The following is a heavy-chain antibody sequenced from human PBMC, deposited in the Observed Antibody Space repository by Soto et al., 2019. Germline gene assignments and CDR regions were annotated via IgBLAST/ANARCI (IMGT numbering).Heavy chain of an antibody. CDR2: INHSGST. CDR3: ARDKITGLFAY. CDR1: GGSFSGYY. Sequence: QVQLQQWGAGLLKPSETLSLTCAVYGGSFSGYYWTWIRQPPGTGLEWIGEINHSGSTHYNPSLKSRVTISVDTSKNQFSLKLTYVSAADTAVYYCARDKITGLFAYWGQGTLVTVSS. D-gene: IGHD2-8*02. V-gene: IGHV4-34*01. J-gene: IGHJ4*02.